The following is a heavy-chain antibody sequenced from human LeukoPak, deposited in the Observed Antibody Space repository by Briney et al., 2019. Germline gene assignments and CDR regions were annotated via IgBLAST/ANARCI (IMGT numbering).Heavy chain of an antibody. V-gene: IGHV3-33*01. Sequence: GGSLRLSCAASGFTFSSYGMHWVRQAPGKGLEWVAVIWYDGSNKYYADSVKGRFTISRDNSKNTLYLQMNSLRAEDTAVYYCARGVWANYYFDHWGQGTLVTVSS. J-gene: IGHJ4*02. CDR1: GFTFSSYG. CDR2: IWYDGSNK. D-gene: IGHD1-26*01. CDR3: ARGVWANYYFDH.